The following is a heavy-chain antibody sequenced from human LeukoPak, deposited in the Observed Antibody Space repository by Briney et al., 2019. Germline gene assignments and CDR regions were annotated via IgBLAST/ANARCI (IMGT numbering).Heavy chain of an antibody. D-gene: IGHD1-26*01. V-gene: IGHV1-69*04. CDR1: GGTFSSYA. CDR2: IIPILGIA. J-gene: IGHJ4*02. Sequence: SVKVSCKASGGTFSSYAISWVRQAPGQGLEWMGRIIPILGIANYAQKFQGRVTITADKSTSTAYMELSSLRSEDTAVYYCATSSIVGATPFVYWGQGTLVTVSS. CDR3: ATSSIVGATPFVY.